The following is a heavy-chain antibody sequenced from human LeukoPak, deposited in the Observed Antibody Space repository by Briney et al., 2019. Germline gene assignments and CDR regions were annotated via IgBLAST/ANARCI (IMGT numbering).Heavy chain of an antibody. D-gene: IGHD3-3*01. CDR3: ARFGVAAYNFDY. Sequence: SETLSLTCTVSGGSISSGGYYWSWIRQHPGKGLEWIGYIYYSGSTYYNPSLKSRVTISVDTSKNQFSLKLSSATAADTAVYYCARFGVAAYNFDYWGQGTLVTVS. CDR2: IYYSGST. J-gene: IGHJ4*02. CDR1: GGSISSGGYY. V-gene: IGHV4-31*03.